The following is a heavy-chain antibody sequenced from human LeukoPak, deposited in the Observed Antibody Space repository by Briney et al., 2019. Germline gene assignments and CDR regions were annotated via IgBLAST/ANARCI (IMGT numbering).Heavy chain of an antibody. J-gene: IGHJ3*02. CDR1: GGSISSGDYY. V-gene: IGHV4-30-4*01. CDR3: ARDGSGSIVTPSDAFDI. Sequence: PSETLSLTCTVSGGSISSGDYYWSWIRQPPGKGLEWIVYIYYSGSTYYNPSLKSRVTITVDTSKNQFSLKLSSVTAADTAVYYCARDGSGSIVTPSDAFDIWGQGTMVTVSS. D-gene: IGHD3-10*01. CDR2: IYYSGST.